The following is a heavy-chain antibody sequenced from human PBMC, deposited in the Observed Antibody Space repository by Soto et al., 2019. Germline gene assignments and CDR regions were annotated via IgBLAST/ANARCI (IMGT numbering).Heavy chain of an antibody. CDR1: GGSFSGYY. CDR2: INHSGST. V-gene: IGHV4-34*01. D-gene: IGHD2-15*01. CDR3: ASAGARPLATRNWFDP. Sequence: QVQLQQWGAGLLKPSETLSLTCAVYGGSFSGYYWSWIRQPPGKGLEWIGEINHSGSTNYNPSLKRQVTIAVDTSKTQFSQKLSSVTAADTAVYYCASAGARPLATRNWFDPWGQGTLVTVSS. J-gene: IGHJ5*02.